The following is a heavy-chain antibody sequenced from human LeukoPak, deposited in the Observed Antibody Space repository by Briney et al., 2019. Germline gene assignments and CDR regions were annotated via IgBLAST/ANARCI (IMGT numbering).Heavy chain of an antibody. J-gene: IGHJ4*02. Sequence: VASVKVSCKASGYSFTSYGISWVRQAPGQGLEWMGWISGYNGNTNYAQRLQGRVTMTTDTSTSTAYMELRSLSSDDTAVYYCARDRPYYYDSSAYYPDFWGQGTLVTVSS. D-gene: IGHD3-22*01. CDR2: ISGYNGNT. CDR3: ARDRPYYYDSSAYYPDF. V-gene: IGHV1-18*01. CDR1: GYSFTSYG.